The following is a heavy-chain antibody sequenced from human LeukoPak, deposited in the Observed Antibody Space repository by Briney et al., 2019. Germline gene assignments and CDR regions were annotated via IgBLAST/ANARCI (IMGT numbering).Heavy chain of an antibody. CDR2: IYDSGAT. CDR1: GGSISDGGYY. D-gene: IGHD1-14*01. V-gene: IGHV4-31*11. Sequence: SETLSLTCAVSGGSISDGGYYWSWIRQHPGKGLEWIGYIYDSGATYYSPALQSRVAISVDTSDNKFSLKLRSLTAADTAVYYCARGGDRRGFDYWGQGTLVTVAS. CDR3: ARGGDRRGFDY. J-gene: IGHJ4*02.